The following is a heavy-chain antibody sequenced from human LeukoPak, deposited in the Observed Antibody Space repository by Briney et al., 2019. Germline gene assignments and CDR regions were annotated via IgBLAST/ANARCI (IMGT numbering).Heavy chain of an antibody. Sequence: GGSLRLSCAASGFTFSSYAMSWVRQAPGKGLEWVSAISGSGGSTYYADSVKGRSTISRDNSKNTLYLQMNSLRAEDTAVYYCAKKTAVAGTGYYFDYWGQGTLVTVSS. CDR3: AKKTAVAGTGYYFDY. D-gene: IGHD6-19*01. CDR2: ISGSGGST. J-gene: IGHJ4*02. V-gene: IGHV3-23*01. CDR1: GFTFSSYA.